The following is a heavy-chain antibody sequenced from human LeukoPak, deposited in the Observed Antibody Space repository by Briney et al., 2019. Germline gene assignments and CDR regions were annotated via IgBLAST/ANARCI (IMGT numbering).Heavy chain of an antibody. CDR2: ISPYSGGT. Sequence: ASVNVSCKSSGNTLTGYYIHWVRQAPGQGLEWMGWISPYSGGTNYAQKFQGRVTMTRDTSTSTVYMELSSLRSEDTAVYYCAGGTTNTKGAFDMWGQGTMVTVSS. J-gene: IGHJ3*02. CDR1: GNTLTGYY. CDR3: AGGTTNTKGAFDM. D-gene: IGHD2-8*01. V-gene: IGHV1-2*02.